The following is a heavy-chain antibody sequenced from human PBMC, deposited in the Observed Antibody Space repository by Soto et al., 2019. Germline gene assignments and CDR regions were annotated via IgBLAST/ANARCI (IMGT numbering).Heavy chain of an antibody. CDR3: ARAGSIAARPGDWFDP. J-gene: IGHJ5*02. CDR1: GDSVSSNSAA. V-gene: IGHV6-1*01. Sequence: QTLSLTCAISGDSVSSNSAAWNLIRQSPSRGLEWLGRTYYRSKWYNDYAVSVKSRITINPDTSKNQFSLQLNSVTPEDTAVYYCARAGSIAARPGDWFDPWGQGTLVTVSS. D-gene: IGHD6-6*01. CDR2: TYYRSKWYN.